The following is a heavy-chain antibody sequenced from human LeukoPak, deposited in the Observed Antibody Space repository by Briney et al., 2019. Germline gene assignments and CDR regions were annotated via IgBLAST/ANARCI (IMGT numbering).Heavy chain of an antibody. CDR1: GGSISSYY. J-gene: IGHJ3*02. CDR3: ARTAWVGVSGAFDI. D-gene: IGHD1-26*01. CDR2: IYYSGST. Sequence: SETLSLTCTVSGGSISSYYWSWIRQPPGKGLEWIGYIYYSGSTNCNPSLKSRVTISVDTSKNQFSLKLSSVTAADTAVYYCARTAWVGVSGAFDIWGQGTMVTVSS. V-gene: IGHV4-59*01.